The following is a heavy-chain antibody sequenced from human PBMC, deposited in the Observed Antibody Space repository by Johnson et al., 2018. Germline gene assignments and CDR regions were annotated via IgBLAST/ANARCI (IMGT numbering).Heavy chain of an antibody. D-gene: IGHD3-10*01. Sequence: QLVESGGSVVRPGGSLRLSCVVSGFSFDDYGMTWVRQAPGKGLEWVSDINWNGDSTNYADSVKGRFTISRDNAKNSLYPQMNSLRAEDTALYYRARDRSYDVSGTYFNGMDVWGQGTTVTVSS. CDR3: ARDRSYDVSGTYFNGMDV. CDR1: GFSFDDYG. CDR2: INWNGDST. J-gene: IGHJ6*02. V-gene: IGHV3-20*04.